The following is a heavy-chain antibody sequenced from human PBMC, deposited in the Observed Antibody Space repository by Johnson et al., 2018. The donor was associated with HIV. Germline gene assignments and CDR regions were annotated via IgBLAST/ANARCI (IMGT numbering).Heavy chain of an antibody. V-gene: IGHV3-66*03. Sequence: VQLVESGGGLIHPGGSLRLSCVASGFSVSDNYMSWVRQAPEKGLEWVSIIYSGGTAYYADSVKGRFTTSRDNSKNTLYLQMSSLRTEDTAVYYCAKERQLVRAFDIWGQGTMVTVSS. CDR2: IYSGGTA. CDR3: AKERQLVRAFDI. J-gene: IGHJ3*02. D-gene: IGHD6-6*01. CDR1: GFSVSDNY.